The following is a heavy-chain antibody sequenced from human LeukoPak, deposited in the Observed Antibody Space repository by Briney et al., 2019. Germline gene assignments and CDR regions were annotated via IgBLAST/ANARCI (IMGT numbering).Heavy chain of an antibody. CDR3: ARHGGPGLWFGELLSYYFDY. J-gene: IGHJ4*02. CDR2: IYHVGST. CDR1: GGSISSSNW. Sequence: PSGTLSLTCAVSGGSISSSNWWSWVRQPPGKGLEWIGEIYHVGSTNYNPSLKSRVTISVDTSKNQFSLKLSSVTAADTAVYYCARHGGPGLWFGELLSYYFDYWGQGTLVTVSS. D-gene: IGHD3-10*01. V-gene: IGHV4-4*02.